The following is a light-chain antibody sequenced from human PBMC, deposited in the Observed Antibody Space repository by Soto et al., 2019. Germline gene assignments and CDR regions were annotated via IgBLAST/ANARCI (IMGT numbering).Light chain of an antibody. V-gene: IGKV1-5*03. CDR1: QSISSW. CDR2: KAS. J-gene: IGKJ1*01. CDR3: QQYHSYST. Sequence: DIQMTQSPSTLSASVGDRVTITCRASQSISSWLAWYQQKPGKAPKLLIYKASSLYSGVPSRFGGGGSGTEFTLTIRSLHADDFETYYCQQYHSYSTFGKGTKVDIK.